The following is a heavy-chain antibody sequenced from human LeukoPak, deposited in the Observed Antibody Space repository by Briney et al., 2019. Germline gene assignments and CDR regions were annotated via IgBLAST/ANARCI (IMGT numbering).Heavy chain of an antibody. V-gene: IGHV3-74*01. CDR2: INTDGSSV. CDR3: ARDQSPSRLYYYMDV. Sequence: GGSLRLSCGASGFTISTYWMLWVRQAPGKGLVWVSRINTDGSSVSYADSVKGRFTISRDNAKNTLYLQMNSLRAEDTAVYYCARDQSPSRLYYYMDVWGKGTTVTVSS. CDR1: GFTISTYW. J-gene: IGHJ6*03. D-gene: IGHD6-25*01.